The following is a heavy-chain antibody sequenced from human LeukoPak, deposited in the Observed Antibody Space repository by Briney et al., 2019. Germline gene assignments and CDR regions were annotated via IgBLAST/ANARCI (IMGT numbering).Heavy chain of an antibody. V-gene: IGHV6-1*01. J-gene: IGHJ3*01. CDR1: GDSVSTSGVA. Sequence: SQTLSLTCAICGDSVSTSGVAWNWFRQSPSRGLEWLGRTYYTSKWNTDYAVSVKSRIVVNPDTSKNQFSLQLNSVTSEDTAVYYCARGRASAFVVWGPGTMVTVSS. CDR3: ARGRASAFVV. D-gene: IGHD6-25*01. CDR2: TYYTSKWNT.